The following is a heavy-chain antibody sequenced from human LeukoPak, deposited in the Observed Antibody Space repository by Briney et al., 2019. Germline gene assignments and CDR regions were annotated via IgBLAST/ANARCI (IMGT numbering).Heavy chain of an antibody. Sequence: SETLSLTCTVSGGSISSYYWSWIRQPPAEGLGWIGYIYYSGSTNYNTSLNSRVTISVDTSKNQFSLKLSSVTAADTAVYYCARDLRGYSYGYHYYYYMDVWGKGTTVTVSS. CDR1: GGSISSYY. CDR3: ARDLRGYSYGYHYYYYMDV. V-gene: IGHV4-59*01. D-gene: IGHD5-18*01. J-gene: IGHJ6*03. CDR2: IYYSGST.